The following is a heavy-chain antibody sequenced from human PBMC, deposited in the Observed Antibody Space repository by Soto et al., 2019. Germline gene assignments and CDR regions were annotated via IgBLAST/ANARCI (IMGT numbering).Heavy chain of an antibody. CDR1: GFTFSSYG. J-gene: IGHJ4*02. Sequence: GGSLRLSCAASGFTFSSYGMHWVRQAPGKGLEWVAVIWYDGSNKYYADSVKGRFTISRDNSKNTLYLQMNSLRAEDTAVYYCAKLIETGGCSGGSCYSLFDYWGQGTLVTVSS. V-gene: IGHV3-30*02. D-gene: IGHD2-15*01. CDR2: IWYDGSNK. CDR3: AKLIETGGCSGGSCYSLFDY.